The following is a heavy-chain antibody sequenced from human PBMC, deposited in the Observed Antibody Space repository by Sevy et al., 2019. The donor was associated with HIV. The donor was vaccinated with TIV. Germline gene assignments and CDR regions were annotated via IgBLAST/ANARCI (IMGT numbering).Heavy chain of an antibody. V-gene: IGHV3-30*18. CDR3: TKDPPVYGDFPYGMNV. CDR2: ISHDGGKK. Sequence: GGSLRLSCVASGFIFDDYGMHWGRQAPGKGLEWVALISHDGGKKYYAHSVKGRFTISRDNSKNTLYLQMNTLRRDDTAAYFCTKDPPVYGDFPYGMNVWGQGTTVTVSS. CDR1: GFIFDDYG. D-gene: IGHD4-17*01. J-gene: IGHJ6*02.